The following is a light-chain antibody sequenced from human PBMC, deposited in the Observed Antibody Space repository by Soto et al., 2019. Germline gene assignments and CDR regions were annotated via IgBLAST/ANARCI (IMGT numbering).Light chain of an antibody. CDR3: QQRSNWPPIT. V-gene: IGKV3-11*01. Sequence: EIVLTQSPGTLSLSPGEIATLSFSASQSVISNFLAWYQEKLGQAPRLLIYGASKRATCIPARFSGIGSWTNFTLTISSLEPEDFGVYYWQQRSNWPPITFGQGTRMEIK. J-gene: IGKJ5*01. CDR2: GAS. CDR1: QSVISN.